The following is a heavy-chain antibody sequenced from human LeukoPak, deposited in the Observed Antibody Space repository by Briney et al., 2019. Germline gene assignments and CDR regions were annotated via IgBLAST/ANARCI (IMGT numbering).Heavy chain of an antibody. CDR1: GYTFSDYT. CDR2: INPSSNAA. CDR3: ARSRELLDFDT. Sequence: AASVKVSCKTSGYTFSDYTIHWVRQAPGQGLEWMGCINPSSNAANYAQRFEGRVSLTRDTSISPADMVLTSLTSDDTGVYYCARSRELLDFDTWGQGTLVSVSS. J-gene: IGHJ4*02. D-gene: IGHD3-10*01. V-gene: IGHV1-2*02.